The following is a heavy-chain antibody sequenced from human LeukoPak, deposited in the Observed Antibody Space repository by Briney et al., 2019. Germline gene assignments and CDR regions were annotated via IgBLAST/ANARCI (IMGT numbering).Heavy chain of an antibody. D-gene: IGHD6-13*01. Sequence: SETLSLTCTVSGGSISNKYWSWIRQPPGKGLEWIGYIYYSGSTNYNPSLKSRVTILVGTSKNQFSLKLSSVTAADTAVYYCARVDSSSWYQSKNFDYWGQGTLVTVTS. CDR2: IYYSGST. CDR3: ARVDSSSWYQSKNFDY. V-gene: IGHV4-59*12. J-gene: IGHJ4*02. CDR1: GGSISNKY.